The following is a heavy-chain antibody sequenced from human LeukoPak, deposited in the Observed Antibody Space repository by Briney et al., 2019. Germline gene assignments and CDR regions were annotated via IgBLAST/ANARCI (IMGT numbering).Heavy chain of an antibody. CDR1: GFNFSSYD. CDR3: ARVDGLSGNYYFDY. Sequence: PGGSLRLSCAASGFNFSSYDMHWVRHVIGRGLEWVSAIGTLGDTYYPGSVKGRFTVSRENATNSLYLQMNSLRAGDTAVYYCARVDGLSGNYYFDYWGQGTLVTVSS. D-gene: IGHD1-26*01. V-gene: IGHV3-13*01. J-gene: IGHJ4*02. CDR2: IGTLGDT.